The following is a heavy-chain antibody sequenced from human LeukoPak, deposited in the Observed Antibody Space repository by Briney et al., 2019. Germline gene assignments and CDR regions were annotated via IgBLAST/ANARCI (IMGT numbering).Heavy chain of an antibody. D-gene: IGHD4-17*01. CDR2: ISSSSSTI. J-gene: IGHJ4*02. CDR1: GFTISNYS. V-gene: IGHV3-48*01. CDR3: ARLQAFYGDPAED. Sequence: GGSLSLSCAASGFTISNYSMNWVRQAPGKGLEWVSYISSSSSTIYNPSFVKGRFTISRDKAKNSLYLQMNSLRAEDTAVYYCARLQAFYGDPAEDWGQATLVTVSS.